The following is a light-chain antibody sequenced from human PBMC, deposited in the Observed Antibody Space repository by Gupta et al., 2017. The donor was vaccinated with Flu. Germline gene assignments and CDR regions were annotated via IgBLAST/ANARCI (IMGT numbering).Light chain of an antibody. CDR3: QQCVNNPLT. CDR2: DAS. V-gene: IGKV1-33*01. CDR1: QDIDNY. Sequence: PSPSSLTASVGDRVNITCQASQDIDNYLNWYQQEPRKAPKPLIYDASNLKPGVPARFSGSGSGTELTVTISSLQPEDIGTYYCQQCVNNPLTFGEGTKVEIK. J-gene: IGKJ2*01.